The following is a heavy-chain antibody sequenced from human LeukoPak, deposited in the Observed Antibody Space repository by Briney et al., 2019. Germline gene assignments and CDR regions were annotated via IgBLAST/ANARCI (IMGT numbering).Heavy chain of an antibody. D-gene: IGHD4-17*01. V-gene: IGHV3-21*01. CDR2: ISSSSRHR. J-gene: IGHJ1*01. CDR3: VRDFNTVTTAYLQH. Sequence: PGGSLSLSCVASGFIFSTYSMNWVRQAPGKGLEWVSSISSSSRHRYYADSVKGRFTISRDDVKNSVYLQMNSVRAEETAVYDCVRDFNTVTTAYLQHWGQGTLVTVSS. CDR1: GFIFSTYS.